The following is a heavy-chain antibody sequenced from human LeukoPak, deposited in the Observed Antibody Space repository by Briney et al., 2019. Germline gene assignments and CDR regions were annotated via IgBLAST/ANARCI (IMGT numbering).Heavy chain of an antibody. CDR3: AKVGGQLWFPGAYYYMDV. CDR1: GFTVSSNY. CDR2: ICSGGST. Sequence: GGSLRLSCAASGFTVSSNYMSWVRQAPGKGLEWVSIICSGGSTYYADSVKGRFTISRDNSKNTLYLQMNSLGAEDTAVYYCAKVGGQLWFPGAYYYMDVWGKGTTVTISS. D-gene: IGHD5-18*01. V-gene: IGHV3-53*01. J-gene: IGHJ6*03.